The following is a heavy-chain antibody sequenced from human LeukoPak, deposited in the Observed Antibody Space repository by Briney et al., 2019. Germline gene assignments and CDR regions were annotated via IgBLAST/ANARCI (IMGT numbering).Heavy chain of an antibody. Sequence: ASVKVSCKASGYTFTSYDFHWVRQAPGQGLEWMAWISAYNGNTNYAQNLQGRFTMTTDTSTSTAYMELRSLRSDDTAFYYCARRTYSSSSSLFDYWGQGTLVTVSS. D-gene: IGHD6-6*01. CDR2: ISAYNGNT. V-gene: IGHV1-18*01. J-gene: IGHJ4*02. CDR1: GYTFTSYD. CDR3: ARRTYSSSSSLFDY.